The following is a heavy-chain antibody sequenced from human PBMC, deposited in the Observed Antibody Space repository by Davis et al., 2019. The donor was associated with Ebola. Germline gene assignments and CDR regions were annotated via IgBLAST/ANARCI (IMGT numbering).Heavy chain of an antibody. CDR1: GGSISTHY. V-gene: IGHV4-59*11. CDR3: ARSATKRAYMDV. Sequence: PSETLSLTCTVSGGSISTHYWTWIRQPPGKGLEWIGYISYSGSTSYNPSLRSRVTISGDTSNNQCSLKLSSVTATDTAVYYCARSATKRAYMDVWGKGTTVTVSS. J-gene: IGHJ6*03. CDR2: ISYSGST. D-gene: IGHD5-24*01.